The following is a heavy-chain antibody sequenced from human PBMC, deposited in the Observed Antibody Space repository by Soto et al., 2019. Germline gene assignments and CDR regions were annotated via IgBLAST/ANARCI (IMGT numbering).Heavy chain of an antibody. CDR2: INPNSGGT. V-gene: IGHV1-2*04. CDR3: ARDRTVGATYYYFDY. D-gene: IGHD1-26*01. CDR1: GYTFTGYY. Sequence: ASVKVSCKASGYTFTGYYMHWVRQAPGQGLEWMGWINPNSGGTNYAQKFQGWVTMTRDTSISTAYMELSRLRSDDTAVHYCARDRTVGATYYYFDYWGQGTLVTVSS. J-gene: IGHJ4*02.